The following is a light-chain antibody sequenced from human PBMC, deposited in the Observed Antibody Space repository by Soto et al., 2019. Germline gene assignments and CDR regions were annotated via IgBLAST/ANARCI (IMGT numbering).Light chain of an antibody. Sequence: DIQMTQSPSSLSASVGDRVTITCLASQSISGYLNWYQQKPGKAPKLLIYAASTLQSGVPSRFSGSGSGTDFTLTISSLQPEDFATYYCQQLNSYPQTFGQGTKVDIK. CDR1: QSISGY. J-gene: IGKJ1*01. CDR3: QQLNSYPQT. V-gene: IGKV1-39*01. CDR2: AAS.